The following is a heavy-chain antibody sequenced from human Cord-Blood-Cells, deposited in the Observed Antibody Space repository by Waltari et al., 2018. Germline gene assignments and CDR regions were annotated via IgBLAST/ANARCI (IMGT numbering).Heavy chain of an antibody. D-gene: IGHD1-26*01. Sequence: QVQLVQSGAEVKKPGSSVQFSCKASGGTFSSYAISWVRQAPGQGLEWMGGIIPIVGTANYAQKFQGRVTITADKSTSTAYMELSSLRSEDTAVYYCAREGYSGSYFDYWGQGTLVTVSS. V-gene: IGHV1-69*06. CDR1: GGTFSSYA. CDR2: IIPIVGTA. CDR3: AREGYSGSYFDY. J-gene: IGHJ4*02.